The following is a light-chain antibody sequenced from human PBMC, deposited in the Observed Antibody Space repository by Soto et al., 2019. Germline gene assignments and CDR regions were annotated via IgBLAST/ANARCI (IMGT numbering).Light chain of an antibody. CDR1: QSVSSY. J-gene: IGKJ5*01. CDR3: QQRSNWPPT. CDR2: DAS. V-gene: IGKV3-11*01. Sequence: EIVLTQSPATLSLSPGERATLSCRACQSVSSYLAWYQQKPGQAPRLLIYDASNRATGIPARFSGRGSGTDFALTISSLEPEDFAVYYCQQRSNWPPTFGQGTRLEIK.